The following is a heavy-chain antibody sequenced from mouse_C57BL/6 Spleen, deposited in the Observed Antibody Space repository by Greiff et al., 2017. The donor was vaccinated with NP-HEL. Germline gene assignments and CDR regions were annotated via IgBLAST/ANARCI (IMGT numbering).Heavy chain of an antibody. V-gene: IGHV1-18*01. CDR3: ARWSGNHLYWYFDV. D-gene: IGHD1-3*01. CDR1: GYTFTDYN. J-gene: IGHJ1*03. CDR2: INPNNGGT. Sequence: EVKLMESGPELVKPGASVKIPCKASGYTFTDYNMDWVKQSHGKSLEWIGDINPNNGGTIYNQKFKGKATLTVDKSSSTAYMELRSLTSEDTAVYYCARWSGNHLYWYFDVWGTGTTVTVSS.